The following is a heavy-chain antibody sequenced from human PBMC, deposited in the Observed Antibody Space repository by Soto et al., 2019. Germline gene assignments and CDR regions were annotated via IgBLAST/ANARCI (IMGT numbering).Heavy chain of an antibody. D-gene: IGHD2-15*01. CDR3: ARGPPCSGGSCYNRYGYYYYYMDV. J-gene: IGHJ6*03. CDR2: MNPNSGNT. V-gene: IGHV1-8*01. CDR1: GYTFTSYD. Sequence: ASVKVSCKASGYTFTSYDINWVRQATGQGLEWMGWMNPNSGNTGYAQKFQGRVTMTRNTSISTAYMELSSLRSEDTAVYYCARGPPCSGGSCYNRYGYYYYYMDVWGKGTTVTVSS.